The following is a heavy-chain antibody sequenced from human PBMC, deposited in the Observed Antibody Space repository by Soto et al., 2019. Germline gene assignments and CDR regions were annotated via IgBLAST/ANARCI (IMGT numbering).Heavy chain of an antibody. CDR1: GFTFSSYW. CDR2: IKQDGSEK. D-gene: IGHD6-13*01. CDR3: ARELAAAGRVSVSWRSPYCMDV. V-gene: IGHV3-7*01. Sequence: PGGSLRLSCAASGFTFSSYWMSWVRQAPGKGLEWVANIKQDGSEKYYVDSVKGRFTISRDNAKNSLYLQMNSLRAEDTAVYYCARELAAAGRVSVSWRSPYCMDVWGRGTRVAASS. J-gene: IGHJ6*02.